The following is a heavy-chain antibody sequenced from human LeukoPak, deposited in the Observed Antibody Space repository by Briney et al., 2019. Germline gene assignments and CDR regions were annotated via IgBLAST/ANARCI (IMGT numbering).Heavy chain of an antibody. CDR2: IYYSGTT. Sequence: PSETLSLTCTVSGGSISSGDYYWSWIRQPPGKGLEWIGYIYYSGTTYYNPSLKSRVTISVDTSKNQFSLKLTSVNAADTAVYFCARGPYGSGSYYWGQGTLVTVSS. J-gene: IGHJ4*02. V-gene: IGHV4-30-4*01. D-gene: IGHD3-10*01. CDR1: GGSISSGDYY. CDR3: ARGPYGSGSYY.